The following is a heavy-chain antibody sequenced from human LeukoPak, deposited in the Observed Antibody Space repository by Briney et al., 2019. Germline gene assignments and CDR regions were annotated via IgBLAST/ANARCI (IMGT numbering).Heavy chain of an antibody. CDR1: GGSFSGYY. CDR2: INHSGST. V-gene: IGHV4-34*01. J-gene: IGHJ4*02. CDR3: ARRQWLVRRYFDY. Sequence: ASETLSLTCAVYGGSFSGYYWSWIRKPPGQGLEWIGEINHSGSTNYNPSLKSRVTISVDTSKNQFSLKLSAVTAADTAVYYCARRQWLVRRYFDYWGQGALVTVSS. D-gene: IGHD6-19*01.